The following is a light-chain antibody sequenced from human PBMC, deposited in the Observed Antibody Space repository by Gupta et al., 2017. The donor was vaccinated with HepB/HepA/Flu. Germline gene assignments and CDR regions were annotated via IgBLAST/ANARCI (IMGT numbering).Light chain of an antibody. CDR3: QKYNSALGA. CDR1: QGIRNY. J-gene: IGKJ3*01. Sequence: DILMTQSPPSLSASVRDRVTITCRASQGIRNYLAWYQQKPGKVPTRLIYAASTLQSGGPARFSGSGSGTDFTITISSLQPEDVATYYCQKYNSALGAFGPGTKVDIK. CDR2: AAS. V-gene: IGKV1-27*01.